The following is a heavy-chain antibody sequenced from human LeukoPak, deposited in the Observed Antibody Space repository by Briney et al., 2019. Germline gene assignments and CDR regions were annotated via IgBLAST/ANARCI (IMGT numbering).Heavy chain of an antibody. CDR2: ISSDSTYT. V-gene: IGHV3-11*06. Sequence: GGSLRLSCAVSGFTSSDYYMSWVRQAPGKGMECVSYISSDSTYTNYADSVRGRFTISRDNAKNSLYLQMNSLRAEDTAVYYCLRGGPYGDYDAYWGQGTLVTVSS. CDR3: LRGGPYGDYDAY. CDR1: GFTSSDYY. D-gene: IGHD4-17*01. J-gene: IGHJ4*02.